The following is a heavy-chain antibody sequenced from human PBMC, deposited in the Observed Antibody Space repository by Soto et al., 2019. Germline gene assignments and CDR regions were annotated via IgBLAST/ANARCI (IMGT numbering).Heavy chain of an antibody. CDR1: GGSISSSSYY. D-gene: IGHD3-10*01. J-gene: IGHJ4*02. V-gene: IGHV4-39*01. CDR2: IHYSGST. Sequence: SETLSLTCSVSGGSISSSSYYWGWIRQPPGKGLEWIGSIHYSGSTNYKSSLKSRVTISVDTSKNQFSLKLSSVTAADTAVYYCARLLYGSGTNIPDYWGQGTLVTVSS. CDR3: ARLLYGSGTNIPDY.